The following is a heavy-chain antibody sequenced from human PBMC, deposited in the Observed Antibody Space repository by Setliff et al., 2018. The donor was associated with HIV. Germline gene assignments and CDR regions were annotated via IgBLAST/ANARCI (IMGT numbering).Heavy chain of an antibody. V-gene: IGHV4-61*09. CDR2: IHTTGSI. CDR3: ARDGGGSGWSLGEFDF. D-gene: IGHD6-19*01. CDR1: GGSIRTGNYY. Sequence: PSETLSLTCTVSGGSIRTGNYYWNWIRQTAGKGLEWIGHIHTTGSITYNPSLRSRVTISLDTSKNQVSLSLASVTAADTAVYYCARDGGGSGWSLGEFDFWGQGTLVTVSS. J-gene: IGHJ4*02.